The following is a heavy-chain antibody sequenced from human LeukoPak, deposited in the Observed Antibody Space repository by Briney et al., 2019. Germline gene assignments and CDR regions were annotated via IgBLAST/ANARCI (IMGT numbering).Heavy chain of an antibody. D-gene: IGHD3-22*01. J-gene: IGHJ3*02. CDR3: AKDWSSGYYYAIGAFDI. CDR1: GFTFSSYA. V-gene: IGHV3-23*01. CDR2: ISGSGGST. Sequence: GGSLRLSCAASGFTFSSYAMSWVRQAPGKGLEWVSAISGSGGSTYYADSVKGRFTISRDNSKNTLYLQMNSLRAEDTAVYYCAKDWSSGYYYAIGAFDIWGQGTMVTVSS.